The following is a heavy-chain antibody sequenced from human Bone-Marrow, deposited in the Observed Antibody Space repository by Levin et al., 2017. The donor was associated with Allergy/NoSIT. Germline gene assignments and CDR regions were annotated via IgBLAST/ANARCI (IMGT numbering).Heavy chain of an antibody. CDR3: ARAYSSLSSSDY. V-gene: IGHV5-51*01. CDR1: GYTFTSYW. J-gene: IGHJ4*02. Sequence: KVSCKGSGYTFTSYWIVWVRQMPGKGLEWMGIIHPGDSDTRYSPSFQGQVTISADKSISTAYVQWYNLKASDTAMYYCARAYSSLSSSDYWGQGTLVTVSS. CDR2: IHPGDSDT. D-gene: IGHD3-22*01.